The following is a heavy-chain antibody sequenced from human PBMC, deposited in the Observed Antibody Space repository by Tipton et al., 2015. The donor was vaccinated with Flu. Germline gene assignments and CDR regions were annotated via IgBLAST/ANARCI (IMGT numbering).Heavy chain of an antibody. CDR2: IYYTGST. Sequence: LRLSCTVSGGSIRSSTDFWAWIRQSPGKGLEWIGTIYYTGSTYYNVSLKSRVTISVDTSKNQFSLKLSSVTAADTAVYYCARDVGPQIKVTGGMNVWGQGTTVTVSS. CDR1: GGSIRSSTDF. J-gene: IGHJ6*02. CDR3: ARDVGPQIKVTGGMNV. V-gene: IGHV4-39*07. D-gene: IGHD2-21*02.